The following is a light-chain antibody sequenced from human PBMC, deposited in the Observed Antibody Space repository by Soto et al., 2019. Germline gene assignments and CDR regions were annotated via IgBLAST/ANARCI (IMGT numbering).Light chain of an antibody. CDR2: GAF. Sequence: EVVMTQSPATLSVSPGERATLSCRASQSVSNNLAWYQQKPGQAPRLLIYGAFIRATGIPARFSGSGSGTEFTLTISSLQSEDFAVYYCQQYNNWPPLTFGGGTKVEIK. J-gene: IGKJ4*01. CDR1: QSVSNN. CDR3: QQYNNWPPLT. V-gene: IGKV3D-15*01.